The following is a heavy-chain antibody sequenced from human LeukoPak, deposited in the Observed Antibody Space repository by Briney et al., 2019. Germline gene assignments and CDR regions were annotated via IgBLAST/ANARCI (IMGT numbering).Heavy chain of an antibody. V-gene: IGHV4-61*02. Sequence: SQTLSLTCTVSGGSISSGSYYWSWIRQPAGKGLEWIGRIYTSGSTNYNPSLESRVTISIDTSKNQFSLKLSSVTAADTAVYYCARPVSSGSFSGAFDIWGQGTMVTVSS. D-gene: IGHD3-10*01. CDR1: GGSISSGSYY. J-gene: IGHJ3*02. CDR3: ARPVSSGSFSGAFDI. CDR2: IYTSGST.